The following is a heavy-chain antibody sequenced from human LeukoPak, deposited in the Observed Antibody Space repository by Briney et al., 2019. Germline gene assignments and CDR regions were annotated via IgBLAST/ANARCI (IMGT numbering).Heavy chain of an antibody. Sequence: PSETLSLTCTVSGGSISSYYGSWIRQPAGKGLEWIGRIYTSGSTNYNPSLKTRVTMSVDTSKNQFSLKLSSVTAADTAVYYCARDRDSSGWDYWGQGTLVTVSS. CDR3: ARDRDSSGWDY. D-gene: IGHD6-19*01. CDR2: IYTSGST. J-gene: IGHJ4*02. CDR1: GGSISSYY. V-gene: IGHV4-4*07.